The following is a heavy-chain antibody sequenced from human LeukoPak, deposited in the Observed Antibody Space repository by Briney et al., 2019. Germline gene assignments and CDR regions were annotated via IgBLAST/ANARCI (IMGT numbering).Heavy chain of an antibody. CDR3: ATGQYCSGNRCYSGTFDI. CDR1: GGSISSYY. J-gene: IGHJ3*02. V-gene: IGHV4-59*01. D-gene: IGHD2-15*01. CDR2: INYSGST. Sequence: SETLSLTCTVSGGSISSYYWSWIRQPPGKGLEWIGNINYSGSTNYNPSLKSRVTMSVDTSKNQFSLRLSSVTAADTALYYCATGQYCSGNRCYSGTFDIWGQGTMVTVSS.